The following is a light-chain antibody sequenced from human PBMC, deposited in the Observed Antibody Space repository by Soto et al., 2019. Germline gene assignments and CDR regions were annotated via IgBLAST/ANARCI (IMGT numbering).Light chain of an antibody. Sequence: EIVLTQSPATLSLSPVERATLSCRASQRISTYLAWYQQKPGQAPRLFIYDASNRATGIPARFSGSGSGTDFTLTISSLEPEDFAVYYCQQRSEWPITFGQGTRLEIK. CDR2: DAS. J-gene: IGKJ5*01. CDR3: QQRSEWPIT. CDR1: QRISTY. V-gene: IGKV3-11*01.